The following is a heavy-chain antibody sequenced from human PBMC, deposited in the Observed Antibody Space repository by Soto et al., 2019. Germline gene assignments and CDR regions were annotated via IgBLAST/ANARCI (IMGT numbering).Heavy chain of an antibody. D-gene: IGHD2-15*01. CDR3: ARAARDCSGGSCYPEYYYYGMDV. Sequence: QVQLVQSGAEVKKPGSSVKVSCKASGGTFSSYAISWVRQAPGQGLEWMGGIIPIFGTANYAQKFQGRVTITADESTSTADMELSSLRSADTAVYYCARAARDCSGGSCYPEYYYYGMDVWGQGTTVTVSS. J-gene: IGHJ6*02. CDR2: IIPIFGTA. CDR1: GGTFSSYA. V-gene: IGHV1-69*01.